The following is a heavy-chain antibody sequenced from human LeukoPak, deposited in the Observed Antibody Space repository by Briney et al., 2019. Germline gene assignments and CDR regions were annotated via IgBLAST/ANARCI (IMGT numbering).Heavy chain of an antibody. CDR1: GFSFNTYA. V-gene: IGHV3-23*01. CDR3: AQQVGYCSSGSCYFTY. D-gene: IGHD2-15*01. Sequence: GGSLRLSCAASGFSFNTYAMSWVRQAPGKGLEWVSAISNTGGSTYYADSVKGRFTISRDKSKNTLSLQMNSLRAEDTAVYYCAQQVGYCSSGSCYFTYWGQGTLVTVPS. J-gene: IGHJ1*01. CDR2: ISNTGGST.